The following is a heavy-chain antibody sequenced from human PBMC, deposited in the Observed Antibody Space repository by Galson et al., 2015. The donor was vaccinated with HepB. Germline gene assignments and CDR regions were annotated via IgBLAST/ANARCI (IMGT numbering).Heavy chain of an antibody. Sequence: SLRLSCAASGFTFSSYAMHWVRQAPGKGLEWVAVISYDGSNKYYADSVKGRFTISRDNSKNTLYLQMNSLRAEDTAVYYCARDSVAGNLMRYYFDYWGQGTLVTVSS. J-gene: IGHJ4*02. CDR3: ARDSVAGNLMRYYFDY. V-gene: IGHV3-30*04. D-gene: IGHD6-19*01. CDR2: ISYDGSNK. CDR1: GFTFSSYA.